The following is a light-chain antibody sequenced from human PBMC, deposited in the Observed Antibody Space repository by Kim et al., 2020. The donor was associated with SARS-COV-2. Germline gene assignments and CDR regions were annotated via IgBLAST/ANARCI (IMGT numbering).Light chain of an antibody. Sequence: LSPGERATLSCRASQSVRTYLAWYQQKPGQSPRLLIYDASNRATGIPARFSGSGSGTDFTLTISSLEPEDFAVYYCQQRGNWPTFGQGTRLEIK. CDR2: DAS. J-gene: IGKJ5*01. V-gene: IGKV3-11*01. CDR1: QSVRTY. CDR3: QQRGNWPT.